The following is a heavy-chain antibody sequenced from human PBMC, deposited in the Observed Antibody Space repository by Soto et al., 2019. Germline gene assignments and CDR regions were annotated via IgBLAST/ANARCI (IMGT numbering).Heavy chain of an antibody. V-gene: IGHV2-5*02. CDR2: IYWDDDK. Sequence: QITLNESGPTVVKPTETLTLTCTFSGFSLTTSGVGVGWVRQSPGKAPEWLASIYWDDDKRYSTSLKSRLTITKDSSKNQVVLTMANVDPADTATYYCAHRVLRSVFGLVTTTAIYFDFWGQGTPVVVSS. J-gene: IGHJ4*02. D-gene: IGHD3-3*01. CDR1: GFSLTTSGVG. CDR3: AHRVLRSVFGLVTTTAIYFDF.